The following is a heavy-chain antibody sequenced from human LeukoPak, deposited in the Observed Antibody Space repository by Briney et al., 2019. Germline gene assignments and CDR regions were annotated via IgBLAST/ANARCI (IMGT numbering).Heavy chain of an antibody. CDR2: ISYDGSNK. CDR3: AKDALWFGEYYYFDY. Sequence: GGSLRLSCAASGFTFSSYGMHWVRQAPGKGLEWVAVISYDGSNKYYADSVKGRFTISRDNSKNTLYLQTNSLRAEDTAVYYCAKDALWFGEYYYFDYWGQGTLVTVSS. CDR1: GFTFSSYG. V-gene: IGHV3-30*18. D-gene: IGHD3-10*01. J-gene: IGHJ4*02.